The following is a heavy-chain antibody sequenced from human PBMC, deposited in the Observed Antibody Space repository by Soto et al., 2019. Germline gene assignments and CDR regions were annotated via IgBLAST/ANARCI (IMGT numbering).Heavy chain of an antibody. J-gene: IGHJ6*02. Sequence: SETLSLTCTVSGGSISSSNYFWGWISQPPGKGLEWIGSMYYSGSNYYKTSLKSRVNKYVDTSKNQISLKLRYMTAAYTAMYYCARESREFSSSGGLDVWGQGTTVT. D-gene: IGHD3-10*01. CDR1: GGSISSSNYF. CDR2: MYYSGSN. V-gene: IGHV4-39*02. CDR3: ARESREFSSSGGLDV.